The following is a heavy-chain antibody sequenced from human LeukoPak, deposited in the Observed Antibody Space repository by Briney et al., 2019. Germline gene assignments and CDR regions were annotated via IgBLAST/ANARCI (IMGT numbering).Heavy chain of an antibody. CDR1: GGSISSSSYY. J-gene: IGHJ6*03. CDR2: IYYSGST. Sequence: KPSETLSLTCTVSGGSISSSSYYWGRIRQPPGKGLEWIGSIYYSGSTYYNPSLKSRVTISVDTSKNQFSLKLSSVTAADTAVYYCARLHGRRPKPSYYMDVWGKGTTVTISS. D-gene: IGHD1-1*01. V-gene: IGHV4-39*01. CDR3: ARLHGRRPKPSYYMDV.